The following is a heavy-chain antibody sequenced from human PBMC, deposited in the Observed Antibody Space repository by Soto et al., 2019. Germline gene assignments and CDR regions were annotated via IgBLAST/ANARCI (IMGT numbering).Heavy chain of an antibody. V-gene: IGHV1-69*13. CDR1: GGTFSSYA. CDR3: ARDFYSGYDYYFDY. CDR2: IIPIFGTA. Sequence: SVKVSCKASGGTFSSYALSWVRQAPGQGLEWMGVIIPIFGTANYAQKFQGRVTITADESTSTAYMELSSLRSEDTAVYYCARDFYSGYDYYFDYWGQGTLVTVSS. D-gene: IGHD5-12*01. J-gene: IGHJ4*02.